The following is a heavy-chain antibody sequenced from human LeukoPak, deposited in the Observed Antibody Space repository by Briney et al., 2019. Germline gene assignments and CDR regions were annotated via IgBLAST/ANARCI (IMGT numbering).Heavy chain of an antibody. CDR1: GGSISSYY. V-gene: IGHV4-59*12. Sequence: PSETLSLTCTVSGGSISSYYWSWIRQPPGKGLEWIGYIYYSGSTNYNPSLKSRVTISIDTSKNQFSLKLSSVTAADTAVYYCAKESRDAPMAYYYYGMDVWGQGTTVTVSS. CDR3: AKESRDAPMAYYYYGMDV. D-gene: IGHD5-18*01. CDR2: IYYSGST. J-gene: IGHJ6*02.